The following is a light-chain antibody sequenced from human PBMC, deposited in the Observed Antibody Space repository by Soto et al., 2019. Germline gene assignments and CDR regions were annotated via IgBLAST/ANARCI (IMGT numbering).Light chain of an antibody. CDR3: QQYLSIPRT. V-gene: IGKV4-1*01. J-gene: IGKJ1*01. CDR1: QSVIYNANNKNC. Sequence: DIVMAQSPDSLAVSLGERATINCKSSQSVIYNANNKNCLAWYQQKPGQPPKLLIYWASTRESGVPDRFSGSGSGTAFTLTISSLQAEDVAVYYCQQYLSIPRTFGQGTKVEIK. CDR2: WAS.